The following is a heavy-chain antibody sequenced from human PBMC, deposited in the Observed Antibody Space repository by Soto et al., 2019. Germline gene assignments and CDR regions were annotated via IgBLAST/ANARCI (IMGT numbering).Heavy chain of an antibody. D-gene: IGHD1-26*01. V-gene: IGHV1-46*01. Sequence: ASVKVSCKASGYTFTSYYMHWVRQAPGQGLEWMGIINPSGGSTSYAQKFQGRVTMTRDTSTSTVYMELSSLRSEDTAVYYCAIDGGIVGATTTNYYYYYGMDVWGQGTTVTVSS. CDR2: INPSGGST. CDR3: AIDGGIVGATTTNYYYYYGMDV. J-gene: IGHJ6*02. CDR1: GYTFTSYY.